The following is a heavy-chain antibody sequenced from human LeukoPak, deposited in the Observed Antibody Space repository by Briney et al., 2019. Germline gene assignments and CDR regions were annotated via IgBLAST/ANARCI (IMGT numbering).Heavy chain of an antibody. CDR3: ARAAYNWFDP. J-gene: IGHJ5*02. V-gene: IGHV4-34*01. Sequence: PSETLSLTCAVYGGSFSGYYWSWIRQPPGRGLEWIGEINHSGSTNYNPSLKSRVTISVDTSKNQFSLKLSSVTAADTAVYYWARAAYNWFDPWGQGTLVTVSS. CDR1: GGSFSGYY. CDR2: INHSGST.